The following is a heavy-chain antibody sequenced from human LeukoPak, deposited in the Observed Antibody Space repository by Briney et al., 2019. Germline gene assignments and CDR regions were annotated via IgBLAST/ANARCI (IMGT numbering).Heavy chain of an antibody. CDR1: GFTFSSSN. J-gene: IGHJ4*02. V-gene: IGHV3-48*01. CDR3: VTDWPVW. Sequence: PGGSLRLSWATSGFTFSSSNMDWARQAPGKGLEWLSYISSSSDTIYYTDSVKGRFTISRDNAKNSLYLQMNSLRAEDTAVYFCVTDWPVWWGRGTLVTVSS. D-gene: IGHD3-16*01. CDR2: ISSSSDTI.